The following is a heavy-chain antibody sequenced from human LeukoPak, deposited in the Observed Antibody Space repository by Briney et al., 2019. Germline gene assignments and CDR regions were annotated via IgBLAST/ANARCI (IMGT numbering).Heavy chain of an antibody. CDR2: VGDSGGST. D-gene: IGHD3-9*01. J-gene: IGHJ4*02. V-gene: IGHV3-23*01. Sequence: GGSLRLSCEASGFTFSYYAMSWVRQSPGKGLEWLSTVGDSGGSTFYADSVRGRFTISRDNSKNTLYLQMNSLRAEDTAVYYCAKVATGYPYTLWYFDYWGQGTLVTVSS. CDR1: GFTFSYYA. CDR3: AKVATGYPYTLWYFDY.